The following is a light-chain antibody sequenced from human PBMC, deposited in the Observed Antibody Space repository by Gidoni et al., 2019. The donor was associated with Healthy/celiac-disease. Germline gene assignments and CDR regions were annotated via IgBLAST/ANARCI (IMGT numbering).Light chain of an antibody. Sequence: SYELTQPPSVSVSPGQTARITCSGDALPKQYVYWYQQKPGQAPVLVIYKDTERPSGIPERFSGSSSGTTVTLTISGVQAEDEADYYCHSADNSGNYRVVFGGGTKLTVL. J-gene: IGLJ2*01. CDR1: ALPKQY. CDR2: KDT. CDR3: HSADNSGNYRVV. V-gene: IGLV3-25*02.